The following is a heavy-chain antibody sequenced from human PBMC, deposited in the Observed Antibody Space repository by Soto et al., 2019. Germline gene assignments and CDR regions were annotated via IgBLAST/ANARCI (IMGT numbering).Heavy chain of an antibody. CDR2: IYYSGST. V-gene: IGHV4-31*03. J-gene: IGHJ4*02. CDR1: GGSISSGGYY. Sequence: PSETLSLTCTVSGGSISSGGYYWSWIRQHPGKGLEWIGYIYYSGSTYYNPSLKSRVTISVDTSKNQFSLKLSSVTAADTAVYYCARGYYYDSSGRTIGAFDYWGQGTLVTVSS. CDR3: ARGYYYDSSGRTIGAFDY. D-gene: IGHD3-22*01.